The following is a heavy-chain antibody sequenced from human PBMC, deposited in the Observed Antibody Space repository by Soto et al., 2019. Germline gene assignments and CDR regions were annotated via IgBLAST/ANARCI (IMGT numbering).Heavy chain of an antibody. CDR2: ISGSGGST. V-gene: IGHV3-23*01. CDR3: AKGKYYYDSSRYFDY. Sequence: PGGSLRLSCAASGVTFSSYAMSWVRQAPGKGLEWVSAISGSGGSTYYADSVKGRFTISRDNSKNTLYLQMNSLRAEDTAVYYCAKGKYYYDSSRYFDYWGQGTLVTVSS. CDR1: GVTFSSYA. D-gene: IGHD3-22*01. J-gene: IGHJ4*02.